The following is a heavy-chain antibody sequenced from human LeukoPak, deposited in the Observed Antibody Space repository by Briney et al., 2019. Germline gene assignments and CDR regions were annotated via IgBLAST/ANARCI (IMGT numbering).Heavy chain of an antibody. CDR1: GYTFTGYY. Sequence: ASVTVSCKASGYTFTGYYMHWVRQAPGQGLEWMGWINPNSGGTNYAQKFQGRVTMTRDTSISTAYMELSRLRPDDTAVYYCARVRGSRYDILTGYYDFDPWGQGTLVTVSS. CDR2: INPNSGGT. J-gene: IGHJ5*02. D-gene: IGHD3-9*01. CDR3: ARVRGSRYDILTGYYDFDP. V-gene: IGHV1-2*02.